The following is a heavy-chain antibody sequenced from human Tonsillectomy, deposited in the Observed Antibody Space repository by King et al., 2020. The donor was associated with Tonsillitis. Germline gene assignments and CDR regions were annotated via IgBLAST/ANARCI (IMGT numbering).Heavy chain of an antibody. J-gene: IGHJ3*02. CDR3: ARESDGFDI. CDR2: LTYVESNK. V-gene: IGHV3-30-3*01. CDR1: GFTFNSYT. Sequence: VQLVESGGGVVQPGRSLTLSCAASGFTFNSYTMHWVRQAPGKGLEWVSVLTYVESNKSYADSVNGRFTISRDNSKNTLYLQMNSLTTEDSAVYYCARESDGFDIWGQGTMVTVSS.